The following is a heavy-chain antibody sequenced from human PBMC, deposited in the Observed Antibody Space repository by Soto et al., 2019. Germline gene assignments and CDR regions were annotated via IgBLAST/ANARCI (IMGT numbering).Heavy chain of an antibody. Sequence: SETLSLTCTVSCGSISSDYWSWIRQPPGKGLEWIGYIYYSGSTNYNPSLKSRVTISVDTSKNQFSLKLSSVTAADTAVYYCARGRRAARRLGVYYFDYWGQGTLVTVSS. V-gene: IGHV4-59*01. CDR1: CGSISSDY. CDR3: ARGRRAARRLGVYYFDY. D-gene: IGHD6-6*01. J-gene: IGHJ4*02. CDR2: IYYSGST.